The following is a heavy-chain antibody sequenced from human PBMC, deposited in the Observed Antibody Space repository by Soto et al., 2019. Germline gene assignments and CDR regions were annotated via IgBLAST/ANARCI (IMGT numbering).Heavy chain of an antibody. CDR3: ARVGELRFGEGAQGDYYYGMDC. D-gene: IGHD3-16*01. J-gene: IGHJ6*02. V-gene: IGHV3-7*05. Sequence: GGSLRLSCAASGFTFSSYWMSWVRQAPGKGLEWVANIKQDGSEKYYVDSVKGRFTISRDNAKNSLYLQMNSLRAEDTAVYYCARVGELRFGEGAQGDYYYGMDCWGQGTTVTVAS. CDR2: IKQDGSEK. CDR1: GFTFSSYW.